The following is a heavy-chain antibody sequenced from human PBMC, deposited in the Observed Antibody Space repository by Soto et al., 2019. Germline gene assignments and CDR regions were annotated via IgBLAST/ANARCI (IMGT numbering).Heavy chain of an antibody. Sequence: GGSLRLSCAASGFTFSDYYMSWIRQAPGKGLEWVSYISSSGSTIYYADSVKGRFTISRDNAKNSLYLQMNSLRAEDTAVYYCARDIYGSGSYAYYYYYYMDVWGKGTTVTVS. CDR3: ARDIYGSGSYAYYYYYYMDV. CDR2: ISSSGSTI. D-gene: IGHD3-10*01. CDR1: GFTFSDYY. J-gene: IGHJ6*03. V-gene: IGHV3-11*01.